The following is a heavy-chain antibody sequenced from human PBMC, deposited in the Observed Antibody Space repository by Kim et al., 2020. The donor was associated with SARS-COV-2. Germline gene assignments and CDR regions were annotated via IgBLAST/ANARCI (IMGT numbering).Heavy chain of an antibody. CDR2: IYSGGSST. CDR1: GFTFSSYA. Sequence: GGSLRLSCAASGFTFSSYAMSWVRQAPGKGLEWVSVIYSGGSSTYYADSVKGRFTISRDNSKNTLYLQMNSLRAEDTAVYYCAKVGFGAAAGTVDVWGQGTTVTVSS. D-gene: IGHD6-13*01. J-gene: IGHJ6*02. V-gene: IGHV3-23*03. CDR3: AKVGFGAAAGTVDV.